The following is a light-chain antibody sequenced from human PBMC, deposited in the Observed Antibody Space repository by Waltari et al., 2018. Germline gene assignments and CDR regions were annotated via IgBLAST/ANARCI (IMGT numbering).Light chain of an antibody. CDR3: QENNHWPPVWT. CDR1: QSVSSN. V-gene: IGKV3-15*01. J-gene: IGKJ1*01. Sequence: EIVLTQSPATLSVSPGERVNLSCRASQSVSSNLAWYQQKPGQAPRLIIYAASNRATGIPARFSGSGSGTEFTLTISSLQSEDFAVYYCQENNHWPPVWTFGQGTNVEIK. CDR2: AAS.